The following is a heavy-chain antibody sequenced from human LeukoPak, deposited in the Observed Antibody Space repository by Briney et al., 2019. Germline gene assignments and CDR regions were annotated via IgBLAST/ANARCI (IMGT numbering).Heavy chain of an antibody. J-gene: IGHJ4*02. CDR2: ISYDGSNK. V-gene: IGHV3-30-3*01. CDR3: AREGIYYDSSGYYYG. Sequence: GRSLRLSCAASGFTFSSYTMHWVRQAPGKGLEWVAVISYDGSNKYYADSVKGRFTISRDNSKNTLYLQMSSLRAEDTAVYYCAREGIYYDSSGYYYGWGQGTLVTVSS. D-gene: IGHD3-22*01. CDR1: GFTFSSYT.